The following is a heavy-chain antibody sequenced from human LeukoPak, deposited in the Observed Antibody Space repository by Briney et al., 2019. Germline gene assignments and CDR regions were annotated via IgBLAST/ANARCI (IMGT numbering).Heavy chain of an antibody. CDR1: GFTFSSYA. CDR3: ARVVDGYNLRYYYGMDV. Sequence: GGSLRLSCAASGFTFSSYAMSWVRQAPGKGLEWVSSISSSSSYIYYADSVKGRFTISRDNAKNSLYLQMNSLRAEDTAVYYCARVVDGYNLRYYYGMDVWGQGTTVTVSS. D-gene: IGHD5-24*01. V-gene: IGHV3-21*01. CDR2: ISSSSSYI. J-gene: IGHJ6*02.